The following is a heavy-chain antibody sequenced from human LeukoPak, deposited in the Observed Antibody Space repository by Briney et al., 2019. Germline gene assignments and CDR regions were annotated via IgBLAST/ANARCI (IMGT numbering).Heavy chain of an antibody. CDR3: ARDLVVTAIGYYGMDV. J-gene: IGHJ6*02. V-gene: IGHV3-33*08. D-gene: IGHD2-21*02. Sequence: PGGSLRLSCAASGFTFSSYGMHWVRQAPGKGLEWVAVIWYDGSNKYYADSVKGRFTISRDNSKNTLYLQMNSLRAEDTAVYYCARDLVVTAIGYYGMDVWGQGTTVTVSS. CDR2: IWYDGSNK. CDR1: GFTFSSYG.